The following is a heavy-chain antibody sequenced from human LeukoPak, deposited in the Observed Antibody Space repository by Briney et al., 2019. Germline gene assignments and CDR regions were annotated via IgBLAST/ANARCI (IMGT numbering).Heavy chain of an antibody. Sequence: GSLRLSCAASGFTFSSYSMNWVRQAPGKGLEWVSSISSSSSYIYCADSVKGRFTISRDNAKNSLYLQMNSLRAEDTAVYYCARDPNDFWSGYWDWGQGTLVTVSS. D-gene: IGHD3-3*01. CDR2: ISSSSSYI. CDR1: GFTFSSYS. V-gene: IGHV3-21*01. J-gene: IGHJ4*02. CDR3: ARDPNDFWSGYWD.